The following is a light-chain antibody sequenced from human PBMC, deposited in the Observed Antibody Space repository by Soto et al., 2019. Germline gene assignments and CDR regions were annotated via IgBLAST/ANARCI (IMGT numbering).Light chain of an antibody. CDR1: QSMGSN. CDR3: QQFHNWPRT. V-gene: IGKV3-15*01. Sequence: EIGMTQSPSTMSVSPGERATLSCRASQSMGSNVAWYQQKPGQAPRLLIYGASTRAAGIPARFSGSGSGTEFTLTITSLQSEDFAVYYCQQFHNWPRTFGQGTKVDI. CDR2: GAS. J-gene: IGKJ1*01.